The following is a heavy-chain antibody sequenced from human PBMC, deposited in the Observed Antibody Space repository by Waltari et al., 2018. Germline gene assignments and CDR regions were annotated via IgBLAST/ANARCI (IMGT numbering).Heavy chain of an antibody. D-gene: IGHD3-3*01. CDR3: ARRFIGAFDI. CDR2: IRALSDKT. V-gene: IGHV1-18*04. J-gene: IGHJ3*02. Sequence: QVQLVQSGPETKRPGASVKVSCKASGYTFTAYGLSWVRQAPGQGLEWMGWIRALSDKTNYAQKFQDRVTMTTDTTTSTAYMELRSLRSDDTAVYYCARRFIGAFDIWGQGTMVTVSS. CDR1: GYTFTAYG.